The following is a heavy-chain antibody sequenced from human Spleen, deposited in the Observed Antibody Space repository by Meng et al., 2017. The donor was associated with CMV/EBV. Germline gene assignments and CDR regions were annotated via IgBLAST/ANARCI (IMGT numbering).Heavy chain of an antibody. J-gene: IGHJ6*02. D-gene: IGHD2/OR15-2a*01. CDR3: ARSSTTLYYYAMDV. CDR2: IYTSGTT. CDR1: GFTFSSYG. V-gene: IGHV3-NL1*01. Sequence: LSLTCAASGFTFSSYGMHWVRQAPGKGLEWISVIYTSGTTYYADSLRGRFTISRDNSKNTLALQINSLRAEDTAVYYCARSSTTLYYYAMDVWGQGTTVTVSS.